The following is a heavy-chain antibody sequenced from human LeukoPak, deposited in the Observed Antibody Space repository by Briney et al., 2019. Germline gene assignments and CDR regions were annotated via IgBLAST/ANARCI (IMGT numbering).Heavy chain of an antibody. CDR2: MYPHDSDI. D-gene: IGHD6-19*01. Sequence: GESLKISCEGFGYTFTSYWIGWVRQVPGKGLEWMGIMYPHDSDIRYNPSFQGHVTISADKSISTVYLEWSSLKAPDTAMYYCVRHRGGYSSGWYVGSFDIWGQGTMVTVSS. J-gene: IGHJ3*02. V-gene: IGHV5-51*01. CDR1: GYTFTSYW. CDR3: VRHRGGYSSGWYVGSFDI.